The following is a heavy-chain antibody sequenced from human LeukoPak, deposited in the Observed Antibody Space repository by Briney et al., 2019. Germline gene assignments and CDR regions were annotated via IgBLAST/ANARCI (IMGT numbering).Heavy chain of an antibody. V-gene: IGHV4-38-2*02. D-gene: IGHD2-15*01. CDR1: GYSISSGYY. CDR3: ASRGIVVVVAATYYFDY. Sequence: PSETLSLTCIVSGYSISSGYYWGWIRQPPGKGLEWIGSIYHTGSTYYNPSLKSRVTISVDKSKNQFSLKLSSVTAADTAVYYCASRGIVVVVAATYYFDYWGQGTLVTVSS. CDR2: IYHTGST. J-gene: IGHJ4*02.